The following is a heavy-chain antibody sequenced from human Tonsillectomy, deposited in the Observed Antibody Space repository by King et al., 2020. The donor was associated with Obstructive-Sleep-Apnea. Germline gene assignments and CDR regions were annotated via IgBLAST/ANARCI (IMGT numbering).Heavy chain of an antibody. D-gene: IGHD6-13*01. CDR2: VYSSGTT. CDR3: ARTKGSSSRSGGFDS. V-gene: IGHV4-59*01. CDR1: GGSISPYY. J-gene: IGHJ4*02. Sequence: QLPESGPGLVKPSETLSLTCTVSGGSISPYYWTWIRQPPGKGLEWIGSVYSSGTTNYNPSLGGRLTISVDTSRRQFSLKLSSVTAADTAVYYCARTKGSSSRSGGFDSWGQGTLVTVSS.